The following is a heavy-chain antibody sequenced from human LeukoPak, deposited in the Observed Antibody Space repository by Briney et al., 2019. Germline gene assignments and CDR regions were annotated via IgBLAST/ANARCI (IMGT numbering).Heavy chain of an antibody. CDR1: GFTFDNYA. J-gene: IGHJ3*02. CDR2: ISWNSGSF. V-gene: IGHV3-9*01. CDR3: VKDKGKADETFDM. D-gene: IGHD6-13*01. Sequence: GGSLRLSCAASGFTFDNYAKHWVRQVPGKGLEWVSGISWNSGSFGYADSVQGRFTISRDNVKSSLYLQMNSLRAEDTALYYCVKDKGKADETFDMWGQGTTVTVSS.